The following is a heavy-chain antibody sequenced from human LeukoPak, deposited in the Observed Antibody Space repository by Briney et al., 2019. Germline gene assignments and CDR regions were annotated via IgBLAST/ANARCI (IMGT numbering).Heavy chain of an antibody. V-gene: IGHV3-64*01. CDR3: ARDLIYCSSTSCYRYFQH. CDR2: ISSNGGST. D-gene: IGHD2-2*01. J-gene: IGHJ1*01. CDR1: GFTFSSYA. Sequence: PGGSLRLSCAASGFTFSSYAMHWVRQAPGKGLEYVSAISSNGGSTYYANSVKGRFTISRDNSKNTLYLQMGSLRAEDMAVYYCARDLIYCSSTSCYRYFQHWGQGTLVTVSS.